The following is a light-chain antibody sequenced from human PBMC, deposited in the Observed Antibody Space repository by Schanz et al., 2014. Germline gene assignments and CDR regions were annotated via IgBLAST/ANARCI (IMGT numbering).Light chain of an antibody. Sequence: EVVMTQSPATLSVSPGERATLSCRASQSVSSNLAWYQQKPGQAPRLLIYGASTRATGIPARFSGSGSGTEFTLTISRLEPGDFAVYYCQQYGSSPRTFGQGTKLETK. J-gene: IGKJ2*01. CDR3: QQYGSSPRT. V-gene: IGKV3-15*01. CDR2: GAS. CDR1: QSVSSN.